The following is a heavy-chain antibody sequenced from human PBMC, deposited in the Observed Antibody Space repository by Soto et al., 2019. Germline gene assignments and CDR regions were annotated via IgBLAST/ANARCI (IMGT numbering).Heavy chain of an antibody. CDR2: ISAYNGNT. V-gene: IGHV1-18*01. J-gene: IGHJ6*02. CDR1: CYTFTSYG. CDR3: ARDPLAARPGAYYYYGMDV. D-gene: IGHD6-6*01. Sequence: ASVKVSCKASCYTFTSYGISWVRQAPGQGLEWMGWISAYNGNTNYAQKLQGRVTMTTDTSTSTAYMELRSLRSDDTAVYYCARDPLAARPGAYYYYGMDVWGQGTTVTV.